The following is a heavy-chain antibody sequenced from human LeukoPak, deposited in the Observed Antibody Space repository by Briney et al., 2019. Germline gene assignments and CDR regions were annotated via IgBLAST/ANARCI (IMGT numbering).Heavy chain of an antibody. V-gene: IGHV4-59*01. CDR1: GGSISSYY. Sequence: SETLSLTCTVSGGSISSYYWSWIRQPPGKGLEWIGYIYYSGSTNYNPSLKSRVTISVDTSKNQFSLKLSSVTAADTAVYYCARDQSVLSWFDYWGQGTLVTVSS. D-gene: IGHD4/OR15-4a*01. CDR3: ARDQSVLSWFDY. CDR2: IYYSGST. J-gene: IGHJ5*01.